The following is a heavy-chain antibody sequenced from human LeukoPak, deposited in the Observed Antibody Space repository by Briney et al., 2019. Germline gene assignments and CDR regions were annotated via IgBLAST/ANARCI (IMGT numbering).Heavy chain of an antibody. Sequence: GGSLRLSCAASGFTFSDYSMNWVRQAPGKGLQWVSSISSFSNYIYYADSAKGRFSISRDNAKNSLFLRMNSLRVEDTAVYYCSRGPRNSSSYQYFQHWGQGTLVTVSS. V-gene: IGHV3-21*01. CDR1: GFTFSDYS. J-gene: IGHJ1*01. D-gene: IGHD6-13*01. CDR2: ISSFSNYI. CDR3: SRGPRNSSSYQYFQH.